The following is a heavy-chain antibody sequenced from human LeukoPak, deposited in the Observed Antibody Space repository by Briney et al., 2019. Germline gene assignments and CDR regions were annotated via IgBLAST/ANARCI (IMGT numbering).Heavy chain of an antibody. CDR3: ARSAKAIAVAGSYFYYMDV. J-gene: IGHJ6*03. V-gene: IGHV1-69*13. D-gene: IGHD6-19*01. Sequence: ASVKVSCKASGGTFSSYAISWVRQAPGQGLEWMGGITPIFRTPNYAQNFQGRVTISADESASTAYLELSSLRSEDTAVYYCARSAKAIAVAGSYFYYMDVWGKGTTVTVSS. CDR2: ITPIFRTP. CDR1: GGTFSSYA.